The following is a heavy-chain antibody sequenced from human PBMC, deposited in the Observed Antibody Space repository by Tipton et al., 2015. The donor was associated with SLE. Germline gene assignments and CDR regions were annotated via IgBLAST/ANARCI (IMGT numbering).Heavy chain of an antibody. CDR2: ISWNSGSI. J-gene: IGHJ4*02. Sequence: WIRQHPGKGLEWVSGISWNSGSIRYADSVQGRFTISRDNAKNSVYLQMNSLRAEDTALYYCARIHWGSKYWGQGTPVPVSS. CDR3: ARIHWGSKY. V-gene: IGHV3-9*01. D-gene: IGHD2/OR15-2a*01.